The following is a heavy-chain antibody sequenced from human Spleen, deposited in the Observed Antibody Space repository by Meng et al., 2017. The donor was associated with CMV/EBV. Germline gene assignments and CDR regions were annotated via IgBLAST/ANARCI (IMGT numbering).Heavy chain of an antibody. CDR1: GFIFSSHN. V-gene: IGHV3-21*06. Sequence: GESLKISCEASGFIFSSHNMNWVRQAPGRGLEWVSSISSSSTYIYYADSVKGRFTISRDNARNSLYLQMNSLRAEDTAVYYCARDTLYYGMDVWGQGTTVTVSS. CDR2: ISSSSTYI. CDR3: ARDTLYYGMDV. J-gene: IGHJ6*02.